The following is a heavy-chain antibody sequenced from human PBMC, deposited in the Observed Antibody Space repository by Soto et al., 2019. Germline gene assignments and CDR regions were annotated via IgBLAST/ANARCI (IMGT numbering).Heavy chain of an antibody. J-gene: IGHJ4*02. CDR1: GYTFTSYA. CDR3: ARDLQQWLAHPKYYFDY. D-gene: IGHD6-19*01. CDR2: INAGNGNT. V-gene: IGHV1-3*01. Sequence: GASVKVSCKASGYTFTSYAMHWVRQAPGQRLEWMGWINAGNGNTKYSQKFQGRVTITRDTSASTAYMELSSLRSEDTAVYYCARDLQQWLAHPKYYFDYWGQGTLVTVSS.